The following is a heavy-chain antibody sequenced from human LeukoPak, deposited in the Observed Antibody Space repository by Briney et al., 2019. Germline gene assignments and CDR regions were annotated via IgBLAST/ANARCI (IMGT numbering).Heavy chain of an antibody. V-gene: IGHV3-7*01. Sequence: PGGSLRLSCAASGFTFSSYWMSWVRQAPGKGLEWVANITQDGSEKYYVDSVKGRFTISRDNAKNSLYLQMNSLRAEDTAVYYCARDIVGATRGLYYYYYMDVWGKGTTVTVSS. J-gene: IGHJ6*03. D-gene: IGHD1-26*01. CDR3: ARDIVGATRGLYYYYYMDV. CDR1: GFTFSSYW. CDR2: ITQDGSEK.